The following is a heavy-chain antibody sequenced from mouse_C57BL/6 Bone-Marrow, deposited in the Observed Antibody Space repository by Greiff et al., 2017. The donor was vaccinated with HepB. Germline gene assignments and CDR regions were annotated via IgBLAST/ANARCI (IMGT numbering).Heavy chain of an antibody. CDR2: ISNGGGST. J-gene: IGHJ4*01. Sequence: EVMLVESGGGLVQPGGSLKLSCAASGFTFSDYYMYWVRQTPEKRLEWVAYISNGGGSTYYPDTVKGRFTISRDNAKNTLYLQMSRLKSEDTAMYYCARPRGYYRDAMDYWGQGTSVTVSS. CDR1: GFTFSDYY. D-gene: IGHD2-3*01. V-gene: IGHV5-12*01. CDR3: ARPRGYYRDAMDY.